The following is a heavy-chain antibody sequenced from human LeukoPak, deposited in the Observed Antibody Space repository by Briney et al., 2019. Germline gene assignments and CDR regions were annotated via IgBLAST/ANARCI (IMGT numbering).Heavy chain of an antibody. CDR2: IIPIFGTA. V-gene: IGHV1-69*05. J-gene: IGHJ4*02. CDR1: GGTFSSYA. CDR3: AREEVTTPHYFDY. D-gene: IGHD4-17*01. Sequence: SVKVSCKASGGTFSSYAISWVRQAPGQGLEWMGRIIPIFGTANYAQKFQGRVTITTDESTSTAYMKLSSLRSEDTAVYYCAREEVTTPHYFDYWGQGTLVTVSS.